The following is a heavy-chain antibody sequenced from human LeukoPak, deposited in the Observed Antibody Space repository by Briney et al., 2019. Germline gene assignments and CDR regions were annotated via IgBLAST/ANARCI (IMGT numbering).Heavy chain of an antibody. Sequence: PGGSLRLSCAASGFSFSSHNMNWVRQAPGKGLEWVTFIRYDGSNEYYGDSVKGRFTISRDNSKNMLFLQMDSLRAEDTAVYYCAKVTVGYFDYWGQGTLVTVSS. CDR3: AKVTVGYFDY. V-gene: IGHV3-30*02. CDR2: IRYDGSNE. CDR1: GFSFSSHN. J-gene: IGHJ4*02. D-gene: IGHD4-23*01.